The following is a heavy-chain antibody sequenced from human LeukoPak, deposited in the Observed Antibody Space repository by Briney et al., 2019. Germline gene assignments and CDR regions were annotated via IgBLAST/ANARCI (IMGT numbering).Heavy chain of an antibody. CDR1: GFTFDDYA. Sequence: GGSLRLSCAASGFTFDDYAMHWVRQAPGKGLEWVSLISWDGGSTYYADSVKGRFTISRDNSKNSLYLQMNSLRAEDTALYYCAKDSRDGYNSDAFDIWGQGTMVTVSS. V-gene: IGHV3-43D*03. CDR2: ISWDGGST. CDR3: AKDSRDGYNSDAFDI. D-gene: IGHD5-24*01. J-gene: IGHJ3*02.